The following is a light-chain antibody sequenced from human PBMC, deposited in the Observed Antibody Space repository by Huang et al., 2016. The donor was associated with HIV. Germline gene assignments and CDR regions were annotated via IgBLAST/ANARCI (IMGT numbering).Light chain of an antibody. CDR2: GAS. CDR3: HQYNNWPPWT. J-gene: IGKJ1*01. CDR1: QSVSSN. Sequence: ELVMTQSPATLSVSPGERVTLSCRASQSVSSNLAWYQQKPGQAPRLLIFGASTRATGIPARCRGSGSGTEFTRTISSLQSEDFAVYYCHQYNNWPPWTFGQGTKVEI. V-gene: IGKV3-15*01.